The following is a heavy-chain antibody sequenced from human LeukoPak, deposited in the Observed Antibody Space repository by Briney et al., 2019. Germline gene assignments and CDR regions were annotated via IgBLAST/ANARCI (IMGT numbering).Heavy chain of an antibody. Sequence: GGSLGLSCAASGFTVSSNYMSWVRQAPGKGLEWVSVIYSGGSTYYADSVKGRFTISRDNSKNTLYLQMNSLRAEDTAVYYCASPHYDILTGLLNWGQGTLVTVSS. CDR2: IYSGGST. CDR1: GFTVSSNY. J-gene: IGHJ4*02. CDR3: ASPHYDILTGLLN. D-gene: IGHD3-9*01. V-gene: IGHV3-53*01.